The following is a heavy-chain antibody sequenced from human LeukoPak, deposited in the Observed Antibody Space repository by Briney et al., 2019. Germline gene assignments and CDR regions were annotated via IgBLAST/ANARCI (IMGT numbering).Heavy chain of an antibody. CDR1: GGSLSSGDYY. J-gene: IGHJ4*02. CDR2: IYYSGST. D-gene: IGHD3-9*01. Sequence: SETLSLTCTVSGGSLSSGDYYWSWIRQPPGKGREWLGYIYYSGSTYYNPSLKSRVTISVNTSKNQFFLKLSSGAAGGPAVYYCARAFDLYYFDYWGQGTLVTVSS. V-gene: IGHV4-30-4*08. CDR3: ARAFDLYYFDY.